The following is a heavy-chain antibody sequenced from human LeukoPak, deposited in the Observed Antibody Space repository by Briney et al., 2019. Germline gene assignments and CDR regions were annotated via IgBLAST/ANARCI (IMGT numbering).Heavy chain of an antibody. J-gene: IGHJ4*02. CDR1: GFTFSSYA. D-gene: IGHD3-10*01. CDR2: ISGSGGST. V-gene: IGHV3-23*01. CDR3: AKAMVRTAQLDNPYFDY. Sequence: GGSLRLSCAASGFTFSSYAMSWVRQAPGKGLEWVSAISGSGGSTYYADSVKGRFTISRDNSKNTLYLQMNSLRAEDTAVYYCAKAMVRTAQLDNPYFDYWGQGTLVTVSS.